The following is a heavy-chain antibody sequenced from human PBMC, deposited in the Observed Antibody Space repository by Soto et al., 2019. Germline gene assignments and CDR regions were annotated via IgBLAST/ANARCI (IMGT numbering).Heavy chain of an antibody. CDR1: GYTFTGYY. CDR2: INPNSGGT. V-gene: IGHV1-2*04. CDR3: ARAGINGTRYYYGMDV. J-gene: IGHJ6*02. D-gene: IGHD1-20*01. Sequence: GASMRVSCKASGYTFTGYYMHWVRQAPGQGLEWMGWINPNSGGTNYAQKFQGWVTMTRDTSISTAYMELSRLRSDDTAVYYCARAGINGTRYYYGMDVCGQGTTVTVYS.